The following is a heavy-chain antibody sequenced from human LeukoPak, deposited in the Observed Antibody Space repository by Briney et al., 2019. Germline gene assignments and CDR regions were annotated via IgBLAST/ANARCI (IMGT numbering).Heavy chain of an antibody. CDR3: ARHSHYYDSSGYLDY. D-gene: IGHD3-22*01. J-gene: IGHJ4*02. CDR1: GGSISSYY. Sequence: SETLSLTCTVSGGSISSYYWSSIRQPPGKGLEWVGYIYYSGSTNYNPSLKSRVTISVDTSKNQFSLKLTSVTAADPVVYYCARHSHYYDSSGYLDYWGQGTLVTVSS. V-gene: IGHV4-59*01. CDR2: IYYSGST.